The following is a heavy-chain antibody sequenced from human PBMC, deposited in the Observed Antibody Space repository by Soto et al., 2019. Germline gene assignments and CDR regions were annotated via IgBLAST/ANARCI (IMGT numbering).Heavy chain of an antibody. D-gene: IGHD6-6*01. CDR3: AKDVYSSSGWVDY. J-gene: IGHJ4*02. CDR2: ISGSGGST. Sequence: RGSLRLSCSASVFTFSSYAMSWFRQAPGKGLEWVSAISGSGGSTYYADSVKGRFTISRDNSKNTLYLQMNSLRAEDTAVYYCAKDVYSSSGWVDYWGQGTLVTVSS. CDR1: VFTFSSYA. V-gene: IGHV3-23*01.